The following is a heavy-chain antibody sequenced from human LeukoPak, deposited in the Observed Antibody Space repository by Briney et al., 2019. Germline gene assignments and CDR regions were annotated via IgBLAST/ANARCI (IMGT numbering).Heavy chain of an antibody. D-gene: IGHD6-19*01. CDR3: ARSIAVAGSAELDY. CDR2: IGTAGDT. Sequence: GGSLRLSCAASGFTFSSYDMHWVRQATGKGLEWVSAIGTAGDTYHPGSVKGRFTISRENAKNSLYLQMNSLRAGDTAVYYCARSIAVAGSAELDYWGQGTLVTVSS. CDR1: GFTFSSYD. V-gene: IGHV3-13*01. J-gene: IGHJ4*02.